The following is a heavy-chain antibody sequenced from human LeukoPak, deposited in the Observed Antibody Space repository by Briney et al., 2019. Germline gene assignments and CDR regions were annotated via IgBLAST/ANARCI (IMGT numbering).Heavy chain of an antibody. J-gene: IGHJ4*02. CDR3: ARDGYGDYAGRYY. CDR2: INPNSGGT. Sequence: ASVKVSRKASGYTFTGYYMHWVRQAPGQGLEWMGWINPNSGGTNYAQKFQGRVTMTRDTSISTAYMELSRLRSDDTAVYYCARDGYGDYAGRYYWGQGTLVTVSS. CDR1: GYTFTGYY. V-gene: IGHV1-2*02. D-gene: IGHD4-17*01.